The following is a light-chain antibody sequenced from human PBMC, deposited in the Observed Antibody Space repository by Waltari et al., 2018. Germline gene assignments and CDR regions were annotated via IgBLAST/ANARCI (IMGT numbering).Light chain of an antibody. CDR1: SSDVGAYDH. CDR3: VSHGGANNFWV. J-gene: IGLJ3*02. CDR2: EVN. Sequence: QSALTQPPSASGSPGQSVTISCTGTSSDVGAYDHVSWYQQHPHKAPKLFIYEVNRRPSGVPDRFSGSKSGNTASLTVSGLQADDEAHYYCVSHGGANNFWVFGGGTMLTVL. V-gene: IGLV2-8*01.